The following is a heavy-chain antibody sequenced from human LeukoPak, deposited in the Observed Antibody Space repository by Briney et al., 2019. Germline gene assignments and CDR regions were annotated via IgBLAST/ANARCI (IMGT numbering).Heavy chain of an antibody. Sequence: SETLSLTCTVSGGSISSSTYYWGWIRQPPGKGLEWIGSIYYSGSTYYNPSLKSRVTISVDTSKNQFSLKLSSVTAADTAVYYCARNPKYYDILTGYYKFDPWGQGTLVTVSS. CDR2: IYYSGST. D-gene: IGHD3-9*01. CDR1: GGSISSSTYY. V-gene: IGHV4-39*07. J-gene: IGHJ5*02. CDR3: ARNPKYYDILTGYYKFDP.